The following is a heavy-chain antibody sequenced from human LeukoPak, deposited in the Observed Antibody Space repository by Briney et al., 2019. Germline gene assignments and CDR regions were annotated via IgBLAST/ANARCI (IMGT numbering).Heavy chain of an antibody. CDR3: AKDIVVVVAGYCFDY. CDR2: ISGGGGTT. V-gene: IGHV3-23*01. J-gene: IGHJ4*02. D-gene: IGHD2-15*01. CDR1: GFTFSSSA. Sequence: GGSLRLSCAASGFTFSSSAMSWVRQAPGKGLEWVSAISGGGGTTYYADSVKGRFTISRDNSKNTLYLQMNSLRAEDTAVYYCAKDIVVVVAGYCFDYWGQGTLVTVSS.